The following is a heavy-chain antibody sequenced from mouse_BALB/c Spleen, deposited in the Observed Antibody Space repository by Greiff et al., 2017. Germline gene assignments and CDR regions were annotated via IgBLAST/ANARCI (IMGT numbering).Heavy chain of an antibody. J-gene: IGHJ2*01. CDR2: ISSGGST. Sequence: EVQRVESGGGLVKPGGSLKLSCAASGFTFSSYAMSWVRQTPEKRLEWVASISSGGSTYYPDSVKGRFTISRDNARNILYLQMSSLRSEDTAMYYCARKTTVVATDYWGQGTTLTVSS. CDR1: GFTFSSYA. CDR3: ARKTTVVATDY. V-gene: IGHV5-6-5*01. D-gene: IGHD1-1*01.